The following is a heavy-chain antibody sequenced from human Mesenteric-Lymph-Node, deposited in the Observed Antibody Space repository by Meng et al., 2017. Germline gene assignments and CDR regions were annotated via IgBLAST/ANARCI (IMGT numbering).Heavy chain of an antibody. V-gene: IGHV7-4-1*02. CDR3: VRERSWEQLVRNWFDP. Sequence: QVQLVEAGVEVKKPGASVKVSCKASGYTFTGYYMHWVRQAPGQGLEWMGRINTNTGNPTYAQGFTGRFVFSLDTSVSTAYLQISSLKAEDTAVYYCVRERSWEQLVRNWFDPWGQGTLVTVSS. J-gene: IGHJ5*02. CDR2: INTNTGNP. CDR1: GYTFTGYY. D-gene: IGHD6-13*01.